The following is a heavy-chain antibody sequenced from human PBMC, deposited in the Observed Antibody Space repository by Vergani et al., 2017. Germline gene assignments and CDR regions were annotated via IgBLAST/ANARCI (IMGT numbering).Heavy chain of an antibody. CDR3: ARAPDSGFDY. Sequence: EMQLVESGGGLIQTGGSLRLSCAASGFTVSSNYMSWVRQAPGKGLEWVSIIYSDDTTYYADSVKGRFTISRDNSMNTLYLQMNSLRAEDTAVYFCARAPDSGFDYWGQGTLVTVSS. J-gene: IGHJ4*02. CDR2: IYSDDTT. D-gene: IGHD6-25*01. V-gene: IGHV3-53*01. CDR1: GFTVSSNY.